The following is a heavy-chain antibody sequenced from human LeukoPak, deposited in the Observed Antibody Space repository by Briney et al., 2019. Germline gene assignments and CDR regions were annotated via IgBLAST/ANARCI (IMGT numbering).Heavy chain of an antibody. CDR1: GFTFSSYS. CDR3: AREGGYDSFYYYMDV. D-gene: IGHD5-12*01. CDR2: ISSSSSYI. V-gene: IGHV3-21*01. Sequence: GGSLRLSCAASGFTFSSYSMNWVRQAPGKGLEWVSSISSSSSYIYYADSVKGRFTISRDNAKNSLYLQMNSLRAEDTAVYYCAREGGYDSFYYYMDVWGKGTTVTASS. J-gene: IGHJ6*03.